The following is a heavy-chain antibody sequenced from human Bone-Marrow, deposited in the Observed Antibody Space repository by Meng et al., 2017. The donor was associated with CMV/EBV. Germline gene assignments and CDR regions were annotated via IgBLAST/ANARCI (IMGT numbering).Heavy chain of an antibody. CDR1: GFSISSSSYY. CDR3: ASVVTNVGVFTVHLHTLVYFDY. J-gene: IGHJ4*02. D-gene: IGHD3-3*01. CDR2: IYYSGST. V-gene: IGHV4-39*06. Sequence: GSLRLSCTVSGFSISSSSYYWGWIRQPPGQELEWIGSIYYSGSTYYNPSIKSRVTISVDASKNQFPLKLSSVTAADTAVYYCASVVTNVGVFTVHLHTLVYFDYWGQGTMVTVSS.